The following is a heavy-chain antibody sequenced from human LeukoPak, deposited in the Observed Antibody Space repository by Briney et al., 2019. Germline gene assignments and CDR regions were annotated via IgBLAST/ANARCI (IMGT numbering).Heavy chain of an antibody. CDR3: ARDWGVGGRPGYMDV. Sequence: SETLSLTCTVSGGSISSYYWSWTRQPPGKGLEWIGYIYYSGNTNYNPSLKSRVTILVDTSKNQVSLKLSSVTAADTAVYFCARDWGVGGRPGYMDVWGKGTTVTVSS. V-gene: IGHV4-59*01. D-gene: IGHD6-6*01. J-gene: IGHJ6*03. CDR1: GGSISSYY. CDR2: IYYSGNT.